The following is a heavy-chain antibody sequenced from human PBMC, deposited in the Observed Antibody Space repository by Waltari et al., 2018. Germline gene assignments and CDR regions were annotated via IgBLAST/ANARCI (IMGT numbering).Heavy chain of an antibody. CDR3: ARGSLVWDGVDH. CDR1: GFTFRNHG. Sequence: EVQVVESGGGFVQPGGSLRLSCAASGFTFRNHGRCWVRPAPGKGPEVVANINQNGRGEFYVDSVKGRFTISRDNAKNSLYLQLNSLRAEDTAVYYCARGSLVWDGVDHWGQGTLVTVSS. V-gene: IGHV3-7*01. CDR2: INQNGRGE. J-gene: IGHJ4*02. D-gene: IGHD1-26*01.